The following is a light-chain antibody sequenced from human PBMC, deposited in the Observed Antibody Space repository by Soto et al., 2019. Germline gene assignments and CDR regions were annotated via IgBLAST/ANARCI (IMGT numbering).Light chain of an antibody. CDR2: AAS. V-gene: IGKV3-20*01. J-gene: IGKJ1*01. CDR3: HQYGGSPPWT. CDR1: QIVSDNY. Sequence: GLTHYRSTLPLSPQERALPSCGAIQIVSDNYLAWYQQKPGQAPRLLIYAASSRATGIPDRFSGSGSGTDFTLTISRLEPEDFAVYYCHQYGGSPPWTFGQRTNVDI.